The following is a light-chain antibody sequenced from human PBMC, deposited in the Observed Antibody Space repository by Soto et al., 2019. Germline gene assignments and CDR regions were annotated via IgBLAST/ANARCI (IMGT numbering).Light chain of an antibody. Sequence: EILMTQSPVTLSVSPGERATLSCRASQSVSSNLAWYQQKPGQAPSLLIYGASTRATDMPGRFSGSGSGTEFTLTISTLQSEDFAIYYCQHYNNWPPWTFGQGTKVDIK. CDR1: QSVSSN. V-gene: IGKV3-15*01. CDR2: GAS. J-gene: IGKJ1*01. CDR3: QHYNNWPPWT.